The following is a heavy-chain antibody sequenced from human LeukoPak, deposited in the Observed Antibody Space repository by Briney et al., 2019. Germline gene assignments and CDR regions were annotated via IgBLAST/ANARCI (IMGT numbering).Heavy chain of an antibody. Sequence: GASVKVSCKASGYSFNDYYIHWARQAPGQGLEWMGWINPNRGGTSYAQKFQGRVTMTRDTSITTAYMGLSSLRSDDTAMYYCARDTCDGVTCYNWFDPWGQGTLVTVSS. CDR2: INPNRGGT. J-gene: IGHJ5*02. CDR3: ARDTCDGVTCYNWFDP. D-gene: IGHD4-17*01. V-gene: IGHV1-2*02. CDR1: GYSFNDYY.